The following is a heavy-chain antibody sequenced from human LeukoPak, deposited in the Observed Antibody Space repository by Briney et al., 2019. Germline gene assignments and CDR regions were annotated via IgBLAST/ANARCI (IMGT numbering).Heavy chain of an antibody. J-gene: IGHJ5*02. CDR2: ISSSGSTV. CDR3: ARSLWRGYCSTTICAPNWFDP. D-gene: IGHD2-2*01. V-gene: IGHV3-48*04. Sequence: GGSLRLSCAASGFTFSSYAMSWVRQAPGKGLEWVSHISSSGSTVYFADSVKGRFTISRDNAKNSLWLQMTSLRAEDTAVYYCARSLWRGYCSTTICAPNWFDPWGQGTLVIVSS. CDR1: GFTFSSYA.